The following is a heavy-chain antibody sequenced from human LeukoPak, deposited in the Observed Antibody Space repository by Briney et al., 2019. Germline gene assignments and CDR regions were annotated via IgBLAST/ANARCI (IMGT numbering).Heavy chain of an antibody. V-gene: IGHV3-21*01. Sequence: PGGSLRLSCAASGFTFSSYSMNWVRQAPGKGLEWVSSISSSSSYIYYADSVTGRFTISRDNAKNSLYLQMNRLRAEDTRVYYWARDSRRIAAAYYYGMDVWGQGTTVTVSS. J-gene: IGHJ6*02. CDR3: ARDSRRIAAAYYYGMDV. CDR1: GFTFSSYS. CDR2: ISSSSSYI. D-gene: IGHD6-13*01.